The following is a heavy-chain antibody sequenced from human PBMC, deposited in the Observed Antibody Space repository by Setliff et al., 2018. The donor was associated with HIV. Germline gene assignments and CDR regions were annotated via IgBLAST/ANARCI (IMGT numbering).Heavy chain of an antibody. CDR1: DGAISSWY. Sequence: PSETLSLTCTVSDGAISSWYWNWIRQPPGKGLEWIGNIFSGGSTQYNPSLESRVTISVDTSKNQFSLKLTSLTAAATAVYYCARRYGTAFDIWGQGTMVTVSS. CDR2: IFSGGST. J-gene: IGHJ3*02. D-gene: IGHD2-8*01. CDR3: ARRYGTAFDI. V-gene: IGHV4-4*09.